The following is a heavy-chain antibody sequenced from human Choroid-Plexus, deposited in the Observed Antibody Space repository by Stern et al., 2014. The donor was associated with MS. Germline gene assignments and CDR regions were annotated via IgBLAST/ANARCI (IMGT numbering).Heavy chain of an antibody. CDR3: ALSSETSDRWYSLGYDL. Sequence: VQLVQSGAEVTKPGSSLKVSCKASGGTFSKFPSSWVRQAPGPGLEWVGGLFPVFGTPTYAQEFRGRVTITADVSTSTVYMELSSLRSDDTAVYYCALSSETSDRWYSLGYDLWGQGTLVTVSS. CDR2: LFPVFGTP. V-gene: IGHV1-69*01. CDR1: GGTFSKFP. J-gene: IGHJ5*02. D-gene: IGHD6-13*01.